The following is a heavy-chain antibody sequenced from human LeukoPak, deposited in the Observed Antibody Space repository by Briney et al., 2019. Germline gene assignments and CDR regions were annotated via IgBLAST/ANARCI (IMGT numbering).Heavy chain of an antibody. D-gene: IGHD6-13*01. CDR2: IYYSGGT. V-gene: IGHV4-59*01. CDR3: ASGRRQLAHYGMDV. Sequence: SETLSLTCTVSSGSISSYYWSWIRQPPGKGLEWIGYIYYSGGTNYNPSLKSRVTISVDTSKNQFSLKLSSVTAADTAVYYCASGRRQLAHYGMDVWGQGTTVTVSS. CDR1: SGSISSYY. J-gene: IGHJ6*02.